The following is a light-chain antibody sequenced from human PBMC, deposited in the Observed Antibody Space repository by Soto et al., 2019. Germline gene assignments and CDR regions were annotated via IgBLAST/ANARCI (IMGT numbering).Light chain of an antibody. CDR1: SSDVGAYNS. CDR3: SSYAGINNVL. V-gene: IGLV2-8*01. Sequence: QSVLTQPPSASGSPGQSVTISSTGTSSDVGAYNSVSWYQQYPGKAPKLMIFEVSKRPSGVPDRFSGSKSGNTASLTVSGLQAEDEADYYCSSYAGINNVLFGGGTKLTVL. J-gene: IGLJ2*01. CDR2: EVS.